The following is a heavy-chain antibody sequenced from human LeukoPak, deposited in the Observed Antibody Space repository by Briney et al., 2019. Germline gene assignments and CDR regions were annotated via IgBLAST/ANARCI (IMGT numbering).Heavy chain of an antibody. J-gene: IGHJ4*02. V-gene: IGHV1-69*13. Sequence: GASVKVSCKASGGTFRTIGISWVRQGPGQGHEWMGGIIPIFATTTYAQKFQGRVTLTADESTGTAYMDLYSLRSEDTAVYYCARGLPGVMGAPLYLDNWGQGTLVTVSS. D-gene: IGHD1-26*01. CDR3: ARGLPGVMGAPLYLDN. CDR2: IIPIFATT. CDR1: GGTFRTIG.